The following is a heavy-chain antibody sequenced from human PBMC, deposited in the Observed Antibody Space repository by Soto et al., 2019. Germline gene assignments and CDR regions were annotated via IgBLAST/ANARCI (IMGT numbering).Heavy chain of an antibody. CDR1: GYSFTSYW. Sequence: GESLKISCKGSGYSFTSYWIGWVRQMPGKGLEWMGIIYPGDSDTRYSPSFQGQVTISADKSISTAYLQWSSLKASDTAMYYCARYRVIRIPSYYYYYGMDVWGQGTTVTVSS. CDR3: ARYRVIRIPSYYYYYGMDV. D-gene: IGHD5-12*01. J-gene: IGHJ6*02. CDR2: IYPGDSDT. V-gene: IGHV5-51*01.